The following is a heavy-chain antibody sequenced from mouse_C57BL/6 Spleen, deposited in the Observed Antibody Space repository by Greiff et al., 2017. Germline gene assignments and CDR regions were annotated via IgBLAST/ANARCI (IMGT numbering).Heavy chain of an antibody. V-gene: IGHV1-26*01. CDR3: EREEDGCSPWFAY. J-gene: IGHJ3*01. Sequence: VQLQQSGPELVKPGASVKISCKASGYTFTDYYMNWVKQSPGKSLEWIGDINPNNGGTSYNQKFKGTATLTVDKSSSTAYMELSSLTSEDSAVYYCEREEDGCSPWFAYWGQGTLVTVSA. D-gene: IGHD1-1*01. CDR2: INPNNGGT. CDR1: GYTFTDYY.